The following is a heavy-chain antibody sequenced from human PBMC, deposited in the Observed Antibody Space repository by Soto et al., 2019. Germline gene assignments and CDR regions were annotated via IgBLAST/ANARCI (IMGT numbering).Heavy chain of an antibody. CDR3: ARSSVAGTVDY. Sequence: SETLSLTCTVSGGSISVEHYHWTWIRQPPGKGLEWIGCIYYSGSTYYNPSLKSRVTISVDTSKNQFSLKLSSVTAADTAVYYCARSSVAGTVDYWGQGTLVTVSS. CDR1: GGSISVEHYH. J-gene: IGHJ4*02. D-gene: IGHD6-19*01. V-gene: IGHV4-39*01. CDR2: IYYSGST.